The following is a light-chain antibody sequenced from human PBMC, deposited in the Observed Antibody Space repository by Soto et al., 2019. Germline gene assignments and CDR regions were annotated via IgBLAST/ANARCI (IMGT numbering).Light chain of an antibody. CDR2: DVN. CDR3: SSYTSSSTLV. J-gene: IGLJ1*01. CDR1: SSDVGNYNY. Sequence: QSVLTQPASVSGSPGQSITISCTGTSSDVGNYNYVSWYQQHPGKVPKLMIYDVNNRPSVVSNRFSGSKSGNTASLTISGLQAEDESDYYCSSYTSSSTLVFGTGTKLTVL. V-gene: IGLV2-14*01.